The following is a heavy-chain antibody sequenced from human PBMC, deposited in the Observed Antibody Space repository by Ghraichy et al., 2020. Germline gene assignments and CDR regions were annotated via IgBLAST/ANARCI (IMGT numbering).Heavy chain of an antibody. Sequence: GGSLRLSCAASGFTFSSYAMSWVRQAPGKGLEWVSAISGSGGSTYYADSVKGRFTISRDNSKNTLYLQMNSLRAEDTAVYYCAKSPTRRITMIVVKEYYFDYWGQGTLVTVSS. D-gene: IGHD3-22*01. CDR2: ISGSGGST. V-gene: IGHV3-23*01. CDR3: AKSPTRRITMIVVKEYYFDY. J-gene: IGHJ4*02. CDR1: GFTFSSYA.